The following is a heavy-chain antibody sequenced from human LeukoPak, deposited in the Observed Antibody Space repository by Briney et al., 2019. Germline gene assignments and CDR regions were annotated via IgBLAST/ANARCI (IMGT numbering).Heavy chain of an antibody. D-gene: IGHD6-6*01. CDR1: GGSISSYY. J-gene: IGHJ4*02. CDR2: INHSGST. V-gene: IGHV4-34*01. Sequence: IPSETLSLTCTVSGGSISSYYWSWIRQPPGKGLEWIGEINHSGSTNYNPSLKSRVTISVDTSKNQFSLKLSSVTAADTAVYYCARAFPYSSSVDYWGQGTLVTVSS. CDR3: ARAFPYSSSVDY.